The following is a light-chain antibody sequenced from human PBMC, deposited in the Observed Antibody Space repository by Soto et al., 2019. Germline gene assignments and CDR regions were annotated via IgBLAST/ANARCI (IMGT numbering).Light chain of an antibody. CDR2: DVS. CDR3: CSYAGSYV. CDR1: SSDVGGYKY. J-gene: IGLJ1*01. Sequence: QSVLTQPPSVSGAPGQRVTISCTGTSSDVGGYKYVSWYQQHPGKAPKLMIYDVSKRPSGVPDRFSGSKSGNTASLTISGLQAEDEADYYCCSYAGSYVFGTGTKVTVL. V-gene: IGLV2-11*01.